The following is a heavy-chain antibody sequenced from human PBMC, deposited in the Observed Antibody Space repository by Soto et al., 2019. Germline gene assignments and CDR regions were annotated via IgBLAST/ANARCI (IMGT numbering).Heavy chain of an antibody. J-gene: IGHJ6*03. CDR3: ARDRGTYQLPAYYYYMDV. CDR1: GFTVSSNY. D-gene: IGHD2-2*01. CDR2: IYSGGST. Sequence: VGSLRLSCGAAGFTVSSNYISWVRQAPGKGLEWVSVIYSGGSTYYADSVKGRFTISRDNSKNTLYLQMNSLRAEDTAVYYCARDRGTYQLPAYYYYMDVWGKGTTVTVSS. V-gene: IGHV3-66*01.